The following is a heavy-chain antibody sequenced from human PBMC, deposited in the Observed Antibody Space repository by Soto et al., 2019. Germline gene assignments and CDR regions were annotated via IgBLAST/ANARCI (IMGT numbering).Heavy chain of an antibody. J-gene: IGHJ4*02. V-gene: IGHV4-59*01. CDR3: ARGSPAAYN. CDR2: VHSSGVT. D-gene: IGHD2-2*01. CDR1: GGSINTDY. Sequence: SETLSLTCSISGGSINTDYWSWVRQPAGKGPEWIGYVHSSGVTDYNPSLRSRVFISLDTPKNQFYLSLISVTAADKAVYYCARGSPAAYNWGQG.